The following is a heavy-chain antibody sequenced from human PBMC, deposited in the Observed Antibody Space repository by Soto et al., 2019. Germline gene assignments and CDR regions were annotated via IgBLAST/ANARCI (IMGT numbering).Heavy chain of an antibody. J-gene: IGHJ4*02. CDR1: GFTFTNAW. CDR3: VKGSSDYRPYYFDF. D-gene: IGHD3-22*01. V-gene: IGHV3-15*07. Sequence: PGGSLRLSCAASGFTFTNAWMNWVRQAPGKGLEWVGRIKSKTDGGSGDSKYYADSVKGRFTISRENTKTTLYLQMNSLRAEDTVVYYCVKGSSDYRPYYFDFWGQGSLVTVSS. CDR2: IKSKTDGGSGDSK.